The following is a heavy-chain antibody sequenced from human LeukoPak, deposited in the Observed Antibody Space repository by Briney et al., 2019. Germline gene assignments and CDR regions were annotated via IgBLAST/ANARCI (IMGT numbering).Heavy chain of an antibody. V-gene: IGHV3-7*01. Sequence: GGSLRLSCAASGFTFSSYWMSWVRQAPGKGLEWVANIKQDGSEKYYVDSVKGRFTISRDNAKNSLYLQMNSLRAEDTAVYYCVRGRGSGWYGSDNWFDPWGQGTLVTVSS. CDR2: IKQDGSEK. CDR3: VRGRGSGWYGSDNWFDP. CDR1: GFTFSSYW. J-gene: IGHJ5*02. D-gene: IGHD6-19*01.